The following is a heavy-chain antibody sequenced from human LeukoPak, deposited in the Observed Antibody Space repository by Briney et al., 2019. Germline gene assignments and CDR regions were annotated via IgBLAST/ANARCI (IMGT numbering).Heavy chain of an antibody. CDR3: ARQYDSYFYYYLDL. Sequence: PSETLSLTCVVSGYSISSGYHWGWIRQPPGKGLEWIGSLYHPDSTYYNPSLKSRVTMSVGTSRNQFSLRLSFVTAADTAVYYCARQYDSYFYYYLDLWGTGTTVTVSS. V-gene: IGHV4-38-2*01. CDR1: GYSISSGYH. D-gene: IGHD2-2*01. J-gene: IGHJ6*03. CDR2: LYHPDST.